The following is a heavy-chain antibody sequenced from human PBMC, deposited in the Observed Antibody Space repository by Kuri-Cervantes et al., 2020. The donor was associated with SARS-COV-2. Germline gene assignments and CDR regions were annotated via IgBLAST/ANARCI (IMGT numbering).Heavy chain of an antibody. CDR2: IIPIFGTA. CDR1: GYTFTSYD. Sequence: SVKVSCKASGYTFTSYDINWVRQAPGQGLEWMGGIIPIFGTANYAQKFQGRVTITTDESTSTAYMELSSLRSEDTAVYYCAINPYCGGDCYPGDYWGQGTLVTVSS. CDR3: AINPYCGGDCYPGDY. V-gene: IGHV1-69*05. D-gene: IGHD2-21*01. J-gene: IGHJ4*02.